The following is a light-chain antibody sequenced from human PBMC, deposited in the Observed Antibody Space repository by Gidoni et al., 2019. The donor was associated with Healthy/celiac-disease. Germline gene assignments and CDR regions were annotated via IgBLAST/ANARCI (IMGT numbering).Light chain of an antibody. CDR3: QQYNNWPPRYT. CDR1: QSVNSN. J-gene: IGKJ2*01. Sequence: EIVMTQSPATLSVSLGERATLSCRASQSVNSNLAWYQQKPGQAPRLLIYGASTRATGIPARFSGSGSGTEFTLTISSLQSEDFAVYYCQQYNNWPPRYTFGQGTKLEIK. CDR2: GAS. V-gene: IGKV3-15*01.